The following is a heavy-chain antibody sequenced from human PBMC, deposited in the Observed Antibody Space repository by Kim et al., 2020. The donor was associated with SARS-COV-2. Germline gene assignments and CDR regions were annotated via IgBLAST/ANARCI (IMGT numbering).Heavy chain of an antibody. D-gene: IGHD3-16*01. Sequence: GGSLRLSCAASGFTFSGSAMHWVRQASGKGLEWVGRIRSKANSYATAYAASVKGRFTISRDDSKNTAYLQMNSLKTEDTAVYYCTRPFSWGLYGMDVWGQGTTVTVSS. V-gene: IGHV3-73*01. CDR3: TRPFSWGLYGMDV. J-gene: IGHJ6*02. CDR1: GFTFSGSA. CDR2: IRSKANSYAT.